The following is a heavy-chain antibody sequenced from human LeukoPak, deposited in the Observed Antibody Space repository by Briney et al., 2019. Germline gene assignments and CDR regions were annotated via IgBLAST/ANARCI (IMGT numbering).Heavy chain of an antibody. Sequence: PSEILSLTCTVSGGSISSYYWSWIRQPPGKGLEWIGYIYYSGSTNYNPSLKSRVTISVDTSKNQFSLKLSSVTAADTAVYYCARVWYDSSGYYPDRYYYYYMDVWGKGTTVTVSS. V-gene: IGHV4-59*01. CDR1: GGSISSYY. J-gene: IGHJ6*03. CDR3: ARVWYDSSGYYPDRYYYYYMDV. D-gene: IGHD3-22*01. CDR2: IYYSGST.